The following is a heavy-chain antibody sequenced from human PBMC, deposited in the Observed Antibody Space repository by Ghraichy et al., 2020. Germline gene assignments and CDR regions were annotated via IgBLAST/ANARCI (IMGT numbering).Heavy chain of an antibody. CDR2: ISIDGTYK. V-gene: IGHV3-30*04. CDR1: GFIFNTHV. D-gene: IGHD6-19*01. CDR3: ASGYNNGWYYFDY. J-gene: IGHJ4*02. Sequence: GESLNISCAASGFIFNTHVLNWVRQAPGGGLEWVATISIDGTYKHYANSVAGRFTISRDNSKNTLYLQMDSLTAGDTAVYYCASGYNNGWYYFDYWGQGTLVTVSS.